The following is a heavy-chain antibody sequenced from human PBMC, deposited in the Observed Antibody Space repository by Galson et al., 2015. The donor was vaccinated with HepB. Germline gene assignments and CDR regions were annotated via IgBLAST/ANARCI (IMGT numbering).Heavy chain of an antibody. CDR3: VLTNPTFDF. D-gene: IGHD2-8*01. Sequence: LSLTCTVSGGSIASSTYYWAWIRQPPGKGLEWIGSIYYNGSTYYTPSLKSRVSISVDTSKNQFSLKLGSVTAADTALYYCVLTNPTFDFWGQGTMVTVSS. CDR1: GGSIASSTYY. J-gene: IGHJ3*01. V-gene: IGHV4-39*01. CDR2: IYYNGST.